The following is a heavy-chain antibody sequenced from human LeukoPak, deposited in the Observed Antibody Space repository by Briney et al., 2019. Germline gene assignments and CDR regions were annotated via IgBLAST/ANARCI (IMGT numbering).Heavy chain of an antibody. CDR1: GGSVRSNSYY. J-gene: IGHJ5*02. D-gene: IGHD6-19*01. CDR3: ARATPGFSSGWFNNWFDP. V-gene: IGHV4-61*01. CDR2: IYHSGTT. Sequence: SETLSLTCTVSGGSVRSNSYYWSWIRQPPGKGLEWIGYIYHSGTTNYNPSLKGRVTISVDTSKNQFSLNLSSVTAADTAVYYCARATPGFSSGWFNNWFDPWGQGTLVTVSS.